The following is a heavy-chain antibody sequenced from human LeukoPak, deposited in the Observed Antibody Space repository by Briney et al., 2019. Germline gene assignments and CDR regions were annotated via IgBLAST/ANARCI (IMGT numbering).Heavy chain of an antibody. Sequence: PGGSLRLSCAASGFTFSSYGMHWVRQAPGKGLEWVAVISYDGSNKYYADSVKGRFTISRDNSKNTLYLQMNSLRAEDTAVYYCARDASSYDAFDIWGQGTTVTVSS. D-gene: IGHD6-13*01. CDR1: GFTFSSYG. CDR2: ISYDGSNK. CDR3: ARDASSYDAFDI. V-gene: IGHV3-30*03. J-gene: IGHJ3*02.